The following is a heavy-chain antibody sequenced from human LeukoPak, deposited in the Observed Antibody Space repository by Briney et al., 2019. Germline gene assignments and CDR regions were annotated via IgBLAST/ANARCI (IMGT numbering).Heavy chain of an antibody. CDR1: GGSISSYY. CDR3: ARHSPAGSGSDRRPFDY. Sequence: PSETLSLTCSVSGGSISSYYWSWIQQPPGKGLEWIGHIYYSGSTNYNPSLKSRVTISVDTSKNQFFLELSSVTAADTAMYYCARHSPAGSGSDRRPFDYWRQGTLVTVSS. D-gene: IGHD3-10*01. CDR2: IYYSGST. J-gene: IGHJ4*02. V-gene: IGHV4-59*08.